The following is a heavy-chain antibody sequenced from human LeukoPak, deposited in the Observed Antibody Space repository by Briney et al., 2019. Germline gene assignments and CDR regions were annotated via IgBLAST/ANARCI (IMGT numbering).Heavy chain of an antibody. V-gene: IGHV1-8*01. Sequence: GASVKVSCKASGYTFTSYDINWVRQATGQGLEWMGWMNPNSGNTGYAQKFQGRVTMTRNTSISTAHMELSSLRSEDTAVYYCARQATTVTDGYYYYYGMDVWGQGTAVTVSS. CDR3: ARQATTVTDGYYYYYGMDV. CDR1: GYTFTSYD. CDR2: MNPNSGNT. J-gene: IGHJ6*02. D-gene: IGHD4-17*01.